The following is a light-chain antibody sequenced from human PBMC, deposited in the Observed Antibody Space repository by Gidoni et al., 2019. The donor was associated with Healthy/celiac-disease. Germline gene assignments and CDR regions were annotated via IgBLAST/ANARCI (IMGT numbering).Light chain of an antibody. V-gene: IGKV3-11*02. J-gene: IGKJ3*01. CDR3: QQRSNRPPGFT. Sequence: DIVFTQSPATLSLSPGERATLACRASQSVSSYLTWYQQKPGQAPRLLIYDASNRATGIPARFSGSGSGRDVTLTISSLEPEDFAVYYCQQRSNRPPGFTFGPGTKVEIK. CDR2: DAS. CDR1: QSVSSY.